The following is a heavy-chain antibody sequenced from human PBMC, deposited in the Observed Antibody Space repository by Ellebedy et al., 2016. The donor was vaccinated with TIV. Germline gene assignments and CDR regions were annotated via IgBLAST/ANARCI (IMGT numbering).Heavy chain of an antibody. Sequence: GESLKISCAASGFTFSSYSMNWVRQAPGKGLEWVSYISSSSSTIYYADSVKGRFTISRDNAKNSLYLQMNSLRAEDTAVYYCARDPGSGWSPDFDYWGQGTLVTVSS. CDR2: ISSSSSTI. CDR1: GFTFSSYS. D-gene: IGHD6-19*01. CDR3: ARDPGSGWSPDFDY. V-gene: IGHV3-48*01. J-gene: IGHJ4*02.